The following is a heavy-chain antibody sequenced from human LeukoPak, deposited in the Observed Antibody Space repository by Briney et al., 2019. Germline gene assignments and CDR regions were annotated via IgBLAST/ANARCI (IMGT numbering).Heavy chain of an antibody. D-gene: IGHD3-22*01. J-gene: IGHJ4*02. CDR2: ISSSGSTI. CDR1: GFTFSDYH. Sequence: GGSLRLSCAASGFTFSDYHMSWIRQAPGKGLEWVSYISSSGSTIYYADSVRGRFTISRDNAKNSLYLQMNSLRAEDTAVYYCAKPVGYYDSSGYYQLDYWGQGTLVTVSS. CDR3: AKPVGYYDSSGYYQLDY. V-gene: IGHV3-11*01.